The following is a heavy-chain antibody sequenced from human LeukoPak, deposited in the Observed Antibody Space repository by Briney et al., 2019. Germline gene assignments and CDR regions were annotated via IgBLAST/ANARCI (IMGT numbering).Heavy chain of an antibody. J-gene: IGHJ5*01. CDR3: ARSSGSYRPFDS. CDR1: EFTFTSYE. CDR2: ISSSGNTI. V-gene: IGHV3-48*03. Sequence: GGSLRLSCAASEFTFTSYELNWVRQAPGKGLEWVSYISSSGNTISYADSVKGRFTISRDNAKNSLYLQVISLRAEDTAVYYCARSSGSYRPFDSWGQGILVTVSS. D-gene: IGHD3-22*01.